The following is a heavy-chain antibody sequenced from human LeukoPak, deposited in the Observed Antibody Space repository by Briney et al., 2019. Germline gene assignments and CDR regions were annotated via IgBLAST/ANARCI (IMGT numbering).Heavy chain of an antibody. CDR3: ARPDPFKSGWFGAFDI. Sequence: QPGESLRLSCAASGFTFNSYAMNWVRQAPGKGLEWLSFISTTGSTIYQADSVKGRFTISRDNANNSLYLEMNSLRVEDTAIYYCARPDPFKSGWFGAFDIWGQGAMVTVAS. J-gene: IGHJ3*02. CDR2: ISTTGSTI. D-gene: IGHD3-10*01. V-gene: IGHV3-48*03. CDR1: GFTFNSYA.